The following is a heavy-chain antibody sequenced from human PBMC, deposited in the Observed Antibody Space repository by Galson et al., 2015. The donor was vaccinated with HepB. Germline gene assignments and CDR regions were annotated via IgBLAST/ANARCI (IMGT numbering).Heavy chain of an antibody. CDR2: IGSAGDT. Sequence: SLRLSCAVSGFTFRNYDMHWVRQVAGKGLEWVSLIGSAGDTYYSGSVKGRFTISRENAKNSLYLQMNSLRAGDTGIYYCARRGYNFGDYYYGMDVWGQGTTVTVSS. CDR1: GFTFRNYD. CDR3: ARRGYNFGDYYYGMDV. J-gene: IGHJ6*02. V-gene: IGHV3-13*01. D-gene: IGHD5-18*01.